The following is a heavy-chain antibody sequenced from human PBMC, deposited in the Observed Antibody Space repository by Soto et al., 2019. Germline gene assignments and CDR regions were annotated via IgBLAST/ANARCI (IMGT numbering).Heavy chain of an antibody. CDR1: GFSFSNYN. CDR2: ISSDNITE. D-gene: IGHD2-21*01. V-gene: IGHV3-48*02. CDR3: ARNVDL. Sequence: GGSLRLSCVASGFSFSNYNMNWVRQAPGKGLEWLSYISSDNITEYCADSVRGRFTISRDSAKNSLYLQMNSLRDEDTAVYFCARNVDLWGQGTMVTVSS. J-gene: IGHJ3*01.